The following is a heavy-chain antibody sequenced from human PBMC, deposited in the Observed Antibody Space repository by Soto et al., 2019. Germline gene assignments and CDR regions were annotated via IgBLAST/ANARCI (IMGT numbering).Heavy chain of an antibody. CDR3: ARGNVRFAPSAVAALTRSYYDGMDV. CDR2: INHSGST. CDR1: GGSVSSGSYY. Sequence: PSETLSLTCTVSGGSVSSGSYYWSWIRQPPGKGLEWIGEINHSGSTNYNPSLKSRVTISVDTSKNQFSLKLTSVTAADTAVYYCARGNVRFAPSAVAALTRSYYDGMDVWGQGTTVTVSS. D-gene: IGHD6-19*01. V-gene: IGHV4-39*07. J-gene: IGHJ6*02.